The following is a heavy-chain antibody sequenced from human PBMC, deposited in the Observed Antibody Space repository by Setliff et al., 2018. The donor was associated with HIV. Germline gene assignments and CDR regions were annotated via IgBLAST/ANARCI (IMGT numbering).Heavy chain of an antibody. CDR3: ARMYSGYDWSPAGARTRYFDY. V-gene: IGHV4-38-2*01. D-gene: IGHD5-12*01. CDR1: GFTFSTYG. J-gene: IGHJ4*02. Sequence: GSLRLSCAVSGFTFSTYGMHRVRQAPGKGLEWIGSIYHSGSTYYNPSLKSRVTISVDTSKNQFSLKLTSVTAADTAVYYCARMYSGYDWSPAGARTRYFDYWGQGTLVTVSS. CDR2: IYHSGST.